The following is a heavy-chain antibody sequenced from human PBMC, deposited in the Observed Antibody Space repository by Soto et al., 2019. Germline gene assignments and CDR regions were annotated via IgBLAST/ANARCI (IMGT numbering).Heavy chain of an antibody. CDR1: GFTFSSYA. Sequence: EVQLVESGGGLVKPGGSLRLPCAASGFTFSSYAMSWVRQAPGKGLEWVSSISASSSYIYYADSVKGRFTISRDNAKNSLYLQMDSLRAEDTAVYYCARDSGGGGYYYYYNMDVWGRGTTVTVSS. V-gene: IGHV3-21*02. D-gene: IGHD2-15*01. CDR3: ARDSGGGGYYYYYNMDV. CDR2: ISASSSYI. J-gene: IGHJ6*03.